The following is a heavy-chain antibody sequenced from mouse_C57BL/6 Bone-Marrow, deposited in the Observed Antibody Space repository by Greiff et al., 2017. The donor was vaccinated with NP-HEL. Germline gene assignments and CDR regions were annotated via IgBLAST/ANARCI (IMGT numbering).Heavy chain of an antibody. CDR2: IDPSDSYT. CDR3: ARRGDYYGSSPWFAD. Sequence: QVQLQQPGAELVMPGASVKLSCKASGYTFTSYWMHWVKQRPGQGLEWIGEIDPSDSYTNYNQKFKGKSTLTVDKSSSTAYMQLSSLTSADSAVYYCARRGDYYGSSPWFADWGQGTLVTVSA. J-gene: IGHJ3*01. D-gene: IGHD1-1*01. CDR1: GYTFTSYW. V-gene: IGHV1-69*01.